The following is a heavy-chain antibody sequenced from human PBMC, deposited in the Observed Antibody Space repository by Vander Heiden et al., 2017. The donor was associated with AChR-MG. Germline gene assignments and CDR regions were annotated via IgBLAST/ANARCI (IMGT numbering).Heavy chain of an antibody. CDR3: ARHGDYYDSSGCYGIVGAFDI. CDR1: GGSISSSSYY. Sequence: QLQLQESGPGLVKPSETLSLTCTVSGGSISSSSYYWGWIRQPPGKGLEWIGSIYYSGSTYYNPSLKSRVTISVDTSKNQFSLKLSSVTAADTAVYYCARHGDYYDSSGCYGIVGAFDIWGQGTMVTVSS. V-gene: IGHV4-39*01. J-gene: IGHJ3*02. D-gene: IGHD3-22*01. CDR2: IYYSGST.